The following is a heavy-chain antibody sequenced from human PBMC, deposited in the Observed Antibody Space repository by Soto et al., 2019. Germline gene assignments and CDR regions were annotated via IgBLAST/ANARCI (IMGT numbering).Heavy chain of an antibody. D-gene: IGHD3-3*01. CDR2: ISSSSSYI. J-gene: IGHJ4*02. CDR3: ARVSYYDFWSGSEVNFDY. V-gene: IGHV3-21*01. CDR1: GFTFSSYS. Sequence: EVQLVESGGGLVKPGGSLRLSCAASGFTFSSYSMNWVRQAPGKGLEWVSSISSSSSYIYYADSVKGRFTISRDNAKNSLYLQMNSLRAEDTAVYYCARVSYYDFWSGSEVNFDYWGQGTLVTVSS.